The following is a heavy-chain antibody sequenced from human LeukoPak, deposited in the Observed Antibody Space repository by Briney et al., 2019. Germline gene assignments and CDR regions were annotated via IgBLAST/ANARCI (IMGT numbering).Heavy chain of an antibody. CDR1: GGSFSSSSYY. CDR3: ARRGYGSGWYDY. V-gene: IGHV4-39*07. J-gene: IGHJ4*02. Sequence: SETLSLTCTVSGGSFSSSSYYWGWIRQPPGKGLEWIGSIYYSGTTYYNPSLKSRVTISLDTSKNQFSLKLSSVTAADTAVYYCARRGYGSGWYDYWGQGTLVTVSS. D-gene: IGHD6-13*01. CDR2: IYYSGTT.